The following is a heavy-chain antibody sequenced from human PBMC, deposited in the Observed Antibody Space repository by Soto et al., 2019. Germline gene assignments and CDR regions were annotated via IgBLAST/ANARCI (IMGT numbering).Heavy chain of an antibody. CDR1: GFTFSTYG. Sequence: QVQLVESGGGVVQPGRSLRLSCAASGFTFSTYGMHWVRQAPGKGLEWVAVIAYDGSNKYYADCVKGRFTISRDNSKNSLYLQMSSLRAEDTDVYYCEKARTAMVPDCWGQGTLVIVSS. CDR2: IAYDGSNK. D-gene: IGHD5-18*01. V-gene: IGHV3-30*18. CDR3: EKARTAMVPDC. J-gene: IGHJ4*02.